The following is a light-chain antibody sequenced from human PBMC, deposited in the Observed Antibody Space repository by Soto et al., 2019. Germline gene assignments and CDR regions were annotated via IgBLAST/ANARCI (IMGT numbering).Light chain of an antibody. J-gene: IGKJ4*01. V-gene: IGKV3-20*01. CDR3: RRYGYSLGFA. CDR1: QSVSSNF. Sequence: EIVLKQSPGTLSLSPGEIATISCRASQSVSSNFLAWYQEKHGQAPRLLIYGASSRATGIPDRFSGSGSGTDFTLTISRLEPEDFAVYYCRRYGYSLGFAFGGGTKVDIK. CDR2: GAS.